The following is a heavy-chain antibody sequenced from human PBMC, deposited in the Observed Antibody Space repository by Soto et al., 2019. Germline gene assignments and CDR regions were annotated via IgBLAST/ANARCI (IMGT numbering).Heavy chain of an antibody. V-gene: IGHV3-33*01. D-gene: IGHD6-13*01. CDR1: GFTFSSYC. J-gene: IGHJ6*02. CDR3: ASDGAAADLRGAYYYYGMDV. Sequence: QVQLVESGGGVVQPGRSLRLSCAASGFTFSSYCMHWVRQAPGRGLEWVAVIGYDGSNKYYADSGKGRFTISRDNSKNTLYLQMNSLRAEDTAVYYCASDGAAADLRGAYYYYGMDVWGQGTTVTVSS. CDR2: IGYDGSNK.